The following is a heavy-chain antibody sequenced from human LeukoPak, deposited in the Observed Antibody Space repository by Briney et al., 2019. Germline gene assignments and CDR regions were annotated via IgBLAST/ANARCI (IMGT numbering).Heavy chain of an antibody. J-gene: IGHJ3*02. Sequence: SVKVSCKASGGTFSCYAISWVRQAPGQGLEWMGRIIPILGIANYAQKFQGRVTVTADKSTSTAYMELNSLRSEDTAVYYCARGETYYYDSSGSYAFDIWGQGTMVTVSS. D-gene: IGHD3-22*01. CDR3: ARGETYYYDSSGSYAFDI. V-gene: IGHV1-69*04. CDR1: GGTFSCYA. CDR2: IIPILGIA.